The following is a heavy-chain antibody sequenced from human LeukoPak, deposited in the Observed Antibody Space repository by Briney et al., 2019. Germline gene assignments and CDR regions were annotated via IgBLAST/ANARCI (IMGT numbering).Heavy chain of an antibody. D-gene: IGHD6-19*01. J-gene: IGHJ4*02. CDR1: GFTFGSHA. V-gene: IGHV3-23*01. Sequence: PGGSLRLSCEASGFTFGSHAMYWVRQAPGKGLEWVAGIFGSGGSPHYADPVKGRFTISRDNSRNTVYLQINSLRAEDTAVYYCGKTTVGYSSGQNPGWSVDYCGQGTLVTVSS. CDR3: GKTTVGYSSGQNPGWSVDY. CDR2: IFGSGGSP.